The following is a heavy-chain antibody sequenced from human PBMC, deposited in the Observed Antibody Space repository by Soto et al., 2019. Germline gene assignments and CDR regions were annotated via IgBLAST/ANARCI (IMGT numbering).Heavy chain of an antibody. V-gene: IGHV5-10-1*01. Sequence: PVESLKISCKGSGYSFTSYWISWVRQMPGKGLEWMGRIDPSDSYTNYSPSFQGHVTISADKSISTAYLQWSSLKASDTAMYYCARRRYDFWSGYYYYGMDVWGQGTTVTVSS. CDR1: GYSFTSYW. D-gene: IGHD3-3*01. CDR2: IDPSDSYT. CDR3: ARRRYDFWSGYYYYGMDV. J-gene: IGHJ6*02.